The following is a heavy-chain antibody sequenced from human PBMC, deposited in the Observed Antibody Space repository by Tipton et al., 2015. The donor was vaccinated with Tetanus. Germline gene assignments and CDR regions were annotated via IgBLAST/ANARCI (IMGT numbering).Heavy chain of an antibody. CDR1: GFTFSDYA. V-gene: IGHV3-23*01. CDR3: ARVRRGPNSVSRQGRGGMDV. J-gene: IGHJ6*02. Sequence: SLRLSCAASGFTFSDYAMSWVRQAPGAGLERVSTLSGSGNTAYYADSVKGRFTISRDNSKNTLYLQMNSLRVEDTAVYYRARVRRGPNSVSRQGRGGMDVWGQGTTVTVSS. CDR2: LSGSGNTA. D-gene: IGHD3-10*01.